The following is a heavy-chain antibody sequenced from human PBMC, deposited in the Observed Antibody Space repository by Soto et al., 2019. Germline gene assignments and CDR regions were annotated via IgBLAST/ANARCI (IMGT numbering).Heavy chain of an antibody. CDR3: AKVHPPHYDFWRGYFYYGMDV. Sequence: QVQLVESGGGVVQPGRSLRLSCAASGFTFSSYGMHWVRQAPGKGLEWVAVISYDGSNKYYADSVKGRFTISRDNSKNTLYLQMNSLRAEDTAVYYCAKVHPPHYDFWRGYFYYGMDVWGQGTTVTVSS. V-gene: IGHV3-30*18. CDR1: GFTFSSYG. J-gene: IGHJ6*02. CDR2: ISYDGSNK. D-gene: IGHD3-3*01.